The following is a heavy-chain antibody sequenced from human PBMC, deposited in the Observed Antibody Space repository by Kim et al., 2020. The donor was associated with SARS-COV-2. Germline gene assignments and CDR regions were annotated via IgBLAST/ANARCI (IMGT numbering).Heavy chain of an antibody. V-gene: IGHV5-51*01. J-gene: IGHJ6*02. CDR2: IYPGDSDT. D-gene: IGHD3-10*01. CDR3: AREYYGSGSSVYYYYGMDV. Sequence: GESLKISCKGSGYSFTSYWIGWVRQMPGKGLEWMGIIYPGDSDTRYSPSFQGQVTISADKSIRTAYLQWSSLKASDTAMYYCAREYYGSGSSVYYYYGMDVWGQGTTVTVSS. CDR1: GYSFTSYW.